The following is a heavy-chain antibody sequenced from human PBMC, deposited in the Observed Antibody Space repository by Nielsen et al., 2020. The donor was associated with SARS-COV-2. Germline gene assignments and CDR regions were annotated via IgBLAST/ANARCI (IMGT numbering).Heavy chain of an antibody. CDR1: GYSFTSYW. CDR2: IDPSDSYT. CDR3: ARGTLLGYCSGGSCYLDY. D-gene: IGHD2-15*01. J-gene: IGHJ4*02. Sequence: GESLKISCKGSGYSFTSYWISWVRQMPGKGLEWMGRIDPSDSYTNYSPSFQGQVTISADKSISTAYLQWSSLKASDTAMYYCARGTLLGYCSGGSCYLDYWGQGTLVTVSS. V-gene: IGHV5-10-1*04.